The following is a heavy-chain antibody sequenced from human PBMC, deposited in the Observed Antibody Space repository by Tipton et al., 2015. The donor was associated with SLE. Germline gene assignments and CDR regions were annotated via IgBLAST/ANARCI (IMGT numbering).Heavy chain of an antibody. D-gene: IGHD3-22*01. J-gene: IGHJ4*02. CDR2: ISYSGSRT. V-gene: IGHV3-23*01. CDR1: GFTFSSYS. CDR3: AKRDDSGRFDY. Sequence: SLRLSCAASGFTFSSYSMSWVRQAPGKGLEWVSAISYSGSRTYYAYSVEGRFTISRDTSKNTLYLRMNSLRAEDTAVYYCAKRDDSGRFDYWGQGTQVTVSS.